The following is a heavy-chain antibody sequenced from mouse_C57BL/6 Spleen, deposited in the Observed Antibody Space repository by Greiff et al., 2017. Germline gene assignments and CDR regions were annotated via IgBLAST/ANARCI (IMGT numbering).Heavy chain of an antibody. Sequence: EVMLVESGGGLVKPGGSLKLSCAASGFTFSSYAMSWVRQTPEKRLEWVATISDGGSYTYYPDNVKGRFTISRDNAQSNLYLQMSHLKSEDTAMYYCARDPYYGSPYYCDYWGQGTTRTGSS. CDR3: ARDPYYGSPYYCDY. D-gene: IGHD1-1*01. CDR2: ISDGGSYT. J-gene: IGHJ2*01. CDR1: GFTFSSYA. V-gene: IGHV5-4*01.